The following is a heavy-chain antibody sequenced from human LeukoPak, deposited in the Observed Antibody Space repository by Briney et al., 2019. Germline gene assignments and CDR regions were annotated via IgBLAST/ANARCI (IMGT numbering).Heavy chain of an antibody. J-gene: IGHJ4*02. V-gene: IGHV4-38-2*02. D-gene: IGHD3-22*01. CDR3: ARDWSNGYSVSHYFGF. Sequence: SKTLSLTCTVSSYSISSGYYWGWIRPPPGKGLEWIGSISHSGSTYYNPSLKSRVTISVDTSKNQFSLNVSSATAADTAVYYCARDWSNGYSVSHYFGFWGQGTLVSVSS. CDR1: SYSISSGYY. CDR2: ISHSGST.